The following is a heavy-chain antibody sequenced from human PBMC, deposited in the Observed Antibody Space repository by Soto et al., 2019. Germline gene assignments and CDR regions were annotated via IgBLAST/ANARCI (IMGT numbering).Heavy chain of an antibody. Sequence: QVQLQESGPGLVKPSGTLSLTCAVSGDSVFDGRWWSWVRLPPGKGLEWIGETHHNGGTNYNPSLKSRVTISVDKSNNHFSLNLTSVTAADTAEYYCAREGGYRLEYWGQGTLVTVSS. D-gene: IGHD1-26*01. J-gene: IGHJ4*02. CDR1: GDSVFDGRW. CDR3: AREGGYRLEY. V-gene: IGHV4-4*02. CDR2: THHNGGT.